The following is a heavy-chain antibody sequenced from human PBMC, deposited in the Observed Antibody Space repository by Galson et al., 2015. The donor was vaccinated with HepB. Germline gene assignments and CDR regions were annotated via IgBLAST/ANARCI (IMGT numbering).Heavy chain of an antibody. Sequence: SLRLSCAASGFTFRSYWMHWVRQAPGKGLEWVAGINSDDSSTIYADSVKGRFITSRDNAKNTLYLYMNSLRAEDTAVYYCAREDPLASFDYWGQGTLVTVSS. CDR2: INSDDSST. J-gene: IGHJ4*02. V-gene: IGHV3-74*01. CDR3: AREDPLASFDY. CDR1: GFTFRSYW.